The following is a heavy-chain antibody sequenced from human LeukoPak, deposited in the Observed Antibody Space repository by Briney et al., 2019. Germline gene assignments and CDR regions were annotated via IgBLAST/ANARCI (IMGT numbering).Heavy chain of an antibody. CDR2: INWNGGST. CDR1: GFTFDDYG. CDR3: ARVTYYDSLYYFDY. V-gene: IGHV3-20*04. J-gene: IGHJ4*02. D-gene: IGHD5-12*01. Sequence: PGGSLRLSCAASGFTFDDYGLSWVRQAPGKGLEWVSCINWNGGSTGYADSVKGRFTISRDNAKNSLYLQMNSLRAEDTALYYCARVTYYDSLYYFDYWGQGTLVTVSS.